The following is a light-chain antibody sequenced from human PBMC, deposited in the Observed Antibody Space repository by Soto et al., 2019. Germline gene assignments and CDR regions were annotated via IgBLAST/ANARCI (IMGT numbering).Light chain of an antibody. Sequence: DIQLTQSPSSLSASVGDRVTITCRASQGISTNLAWHQQKPGEAPKLLIYDASTLQSGVPARFSGSGSGTDFTLTISSLQPEDVATYYCQQRNNYPLTFGGGTKVEIK. V-gene: IGKV1-9*01. J-gene: IGKJ4*01. CDR3: QQRNNYPLT. CDR1: QGISTN. CDR2: DAS.